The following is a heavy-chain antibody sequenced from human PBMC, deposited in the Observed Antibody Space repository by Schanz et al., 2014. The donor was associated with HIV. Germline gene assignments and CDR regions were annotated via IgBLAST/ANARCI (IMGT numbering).Heavy chain of an antibody. Sequence: VQLVESGGGVVQPGRSLRLSCAASGFIFRNFWMTWVRQAPGKGLEWVSYISSSSSTIYYADSVKGRFTISRDNAKNTLYLQMNNLREEDTAVYYCTRDGGCSGSACYGYGMDVWGQGTTVTVSS. CDR2: ISSSSSTI. J-gene: IGHJ6*02. CDR1: GFIFRNFW. D-gene: IGHD1-26*01. CDR3: TRDGGCSGSACYGYGMDV. V-gene: IGHV3-48*02.